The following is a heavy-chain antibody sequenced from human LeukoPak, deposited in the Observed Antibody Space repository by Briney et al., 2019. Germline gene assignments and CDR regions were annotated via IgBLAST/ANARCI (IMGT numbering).Heavy chain of an antibody. D-gene: IGHD6-6*01. CDR1: GYTFTSYG. CDR2: ISAYNGNT. CDR3: ARDREYSSSPDFDY. V-gene: IGHV1-18*01. J-gene: IGHJ4*02. Sequence: GASVKVTCKASGYTFTSYGISWVRQAPGQGLEGMGWISAYNGNTNYAQKLQGRVTMTTDTSTSTAYMELRSLRSDDTAVYYCARDREYSSSPDFDYWGQGTLVTVSS.